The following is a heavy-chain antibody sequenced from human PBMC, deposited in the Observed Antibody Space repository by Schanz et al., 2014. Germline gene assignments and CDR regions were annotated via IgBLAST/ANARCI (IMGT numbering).Heavy chain of an antibody. Sequence: QVQLQESGPGLVKPSGTLSLTCVVSGGSISSGVWWTWARQSPGKGLEWIGYVRHNGDTNYNPSLNSRVSMSVDTSKNQFSLKLSSVTAADTAVYYCARGHSSGLIDYWGQGTLVTVSS. J-gene: IGHJ4*02. CDR1: GGSISSGVW. CDR3: ARGHSSGLIDY. CDR2: VRHNGDT. V-gene: IGHV4-4*02. D-gene: IGHD3-22*01.